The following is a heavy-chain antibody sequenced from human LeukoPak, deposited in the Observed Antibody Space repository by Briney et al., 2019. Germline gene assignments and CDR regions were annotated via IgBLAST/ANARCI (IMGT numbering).Heavy chain of an antibody. CDR3: AKAPIYSFSAPYFDY. Sequence: GGSLRLSCAVSGFTFSSYAMSWVRQAPGKGLEWVATISGSGGSTYCVDSVKGRFTISRDNSKNTLYLQMSSLRAEDTAVYYCAKAPIYSFSAPYFDYWGQGSLVTVSS. CDR1: GFTFSSYA. D-gene: IGHD2-21*01. J-gene: IGHJ4*02. V-gene: IGHV3-23*01. CDR2: ISGSGGST.